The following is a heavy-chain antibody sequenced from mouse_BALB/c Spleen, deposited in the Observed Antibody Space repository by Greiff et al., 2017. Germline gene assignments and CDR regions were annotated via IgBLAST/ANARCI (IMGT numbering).Heavy chain of an antibody. CDR1: GFTFSSFG. D-gene: IGHD2-14*01. J-gene: IGHJ4*01. CDR3: ARGEVRRYYAMDY. V-gene: IGHV5-17*02. Sequence: EVKLVESGGGLVQPGGSRKLSCAASGFTFSSFGMHWVRQAPEKGLEWVAYISSGSSTIYYADTVKGRFTISRDNPKNTLFLQMTSLRSEDTAMYYCARGEVRRYYAMDYWGQGTSVTVSS. CDR2: ISSGSSTI.